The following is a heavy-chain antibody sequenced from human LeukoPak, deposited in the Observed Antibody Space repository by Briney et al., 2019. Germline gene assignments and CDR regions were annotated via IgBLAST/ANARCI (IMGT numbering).Heavy chain of an antibody. D-gene: IGHD3-22*01. CDR2: IYSGGSK. Sequence: GGSLRLSCAASGFTVSSNYMSWVRQAPGGGLEWVSVIYSGGSKYYADSGKGRFTISRDNSRNTLYLQMNSLRAEDTAVYYCARRENYYDSSGYYSHYFDYWGQGTLVTVSS. J-gene: IGHJ4*02. CDR3: ARRENYYDSSGYYSHYFDY. V-gene: IGHV3-66*01. CDR1: GFTVSSNY.